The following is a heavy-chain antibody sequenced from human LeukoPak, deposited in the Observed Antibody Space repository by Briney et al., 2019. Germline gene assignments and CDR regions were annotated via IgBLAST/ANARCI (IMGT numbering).Heavy chain of an antibody. D-gene: IGHD4-17*01. V-gene: IGHV4-34*01. CDR3: ARQKYGDYERFDP. CDR1: GGSFSGYY. J-gene: IGHJ5*02. Sequence: SETLSLTCAVYGGSFSGYYWSWIRQPPGKGLEWIGEINHSGSTNYNPSLKSRVTISVDTSKNQFSLKLSSVTAADTAVYYCARQKYGDYERFDPWGQGTLVTVSS. CDR2: INHSGST.